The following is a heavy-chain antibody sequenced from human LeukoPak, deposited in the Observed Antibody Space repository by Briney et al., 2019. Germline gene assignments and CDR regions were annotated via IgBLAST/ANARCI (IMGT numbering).Heavy chain of an antibody. V-gene: IGHV4-34*01. J-gene: IGHJ4*02. CDR3: ARDTAMVKPSFDY. Sequence: PSETLSLTCAVYGGSFSGYYWSWIRQPPGKGLEWIGEINHSGSTNYNPSLKSRVTISVDTSKNQFSLKLSSVTAAGTAVYYCARDTAMVKPSFDYWGQGTLVTVSS. CDR2: INHSGST. CDR1: GGSFSGYY. D-gene: IGHD5-18*01.